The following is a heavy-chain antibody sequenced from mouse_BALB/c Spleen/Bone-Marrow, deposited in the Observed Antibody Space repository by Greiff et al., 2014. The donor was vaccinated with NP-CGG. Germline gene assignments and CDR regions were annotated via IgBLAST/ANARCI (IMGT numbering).Heavy chain of an antibody. Sequence: DVKLQESGPELVKPGASVKISCKASGYTFTDFNMHWVKQSHGKSLEWIGFISPYIGGTGYNQKFKSKATLTVDGSSSTAYMELRSLTSEDSAVYYCARGRRYDGPYFDYWGQGTTLTVSS. V-gene: IGHV1S29*02. J-gene: IGHJ2*01. CDR3: ARGRRYDGPYFDY. D-gene: IGHD2-14*01. CDR1: GYTFTDFN. CDR2: ISPYIGGT.